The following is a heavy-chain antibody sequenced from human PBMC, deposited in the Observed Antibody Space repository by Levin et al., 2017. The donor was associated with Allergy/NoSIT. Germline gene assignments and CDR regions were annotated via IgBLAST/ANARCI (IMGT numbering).Heavy chain of an antibody. Sequence: SETLSLTCTVSGGSISSYYWSWIRQPAGKGLEWIGRIYTSGSTNYNPSLKSRVTMSVDTSKNQFSLKLSSVTAADTAVYYCARDRGWGSGWPYYYYYGMDVWGQGTTVTVSS. CDR2: IYTSGST. CDR1: GGSISSYY. J-gene: IGHJ6*02. V-gene: IGHV4-4*07. CDR3: ARDRGWGSGWPYYYYYGMDV. D-gene: IGHD6-19*01.